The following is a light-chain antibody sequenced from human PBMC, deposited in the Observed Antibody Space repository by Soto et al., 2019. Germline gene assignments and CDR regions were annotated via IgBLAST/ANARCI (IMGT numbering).Light chain of an antibody. CDR3: QQYNSYSKT. J-gene: IGKJ1*01. CDR1: HSIISW. V-gene: IGKV1-5*03. CDR2: KAS. Sequence: DIQMTQSPSTLSASVGDRVTITYRASHSIISWLAWYQQKPGKAPKLLIYKASSLESGVPSRFSGSGSGTEFTLTISSLQPDDFATYYCQQYNSYSKTFGQGTKVEIK.